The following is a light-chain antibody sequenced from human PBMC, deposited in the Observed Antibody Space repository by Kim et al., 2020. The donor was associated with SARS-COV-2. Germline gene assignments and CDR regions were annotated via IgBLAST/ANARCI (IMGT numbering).Light chain of an antibody. CDR1: TSKIGHNY. J-gene: IGLJ3*02. CDR2: DIL. V-gene: IGLV1-51*01. CDR3: ATWDGSLTAGV. Sequence: GKKISISCSGSTSKIGHNYVSGYQQIPGKAPRLLIYDILKRPSGVPDRFSGSKSGTTATLDITGLQPGDEANYYCATWDGSLTAGVFGGGTKVTVL.